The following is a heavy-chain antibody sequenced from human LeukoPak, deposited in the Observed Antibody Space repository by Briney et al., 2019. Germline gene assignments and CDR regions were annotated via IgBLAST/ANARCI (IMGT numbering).Heavy chain of an antibody. CDR3: ASGQNYDLWSGYYVD. CDR1: GGSFSGHY. D-gene: IGHD3-3*01. CDR2: INYSGST. J-gene: IGHJ4*02. Sequence: SETLSLTCAVYGGSFSGHYWSWIRQPPGKGLEWIGEINYSGSTNYNPSIESRVTISVDTSKNHFSLKLSSVTAADTAVYYCASGQNYDLWSGYYVDWGQGTLVTVSA. V-gene: IGHV4-34*01.